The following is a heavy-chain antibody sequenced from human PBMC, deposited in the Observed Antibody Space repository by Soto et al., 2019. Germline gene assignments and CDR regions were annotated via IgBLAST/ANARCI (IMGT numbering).Heavy chain of an antibody. V-gene: IGHV1-69*08. D-gene: IGHD2-2*01. CDR1: GGTFSSYT. Sequence: QVQLVQSGAEVKKPGSSVKVSCKASGGTFSSYTISWVRQAPGQGLEWMGRIIPILGIANYAQKFQGRVTITADKSTSTVYMELSSLRSEDTAVYYCARDAGYCSSTSCYGADYYYYGMDVWGQGTTVTVSS. J-gene: IGHJ6*02. CDR3: ARDAGYCSSTSCYGADYYYYGMDV. CDR2: IIPILGIA.